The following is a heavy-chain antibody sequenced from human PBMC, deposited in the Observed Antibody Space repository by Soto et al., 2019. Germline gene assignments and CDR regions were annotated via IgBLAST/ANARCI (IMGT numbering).Heavy chain of an antibody. CDR1: GFTFSSFA. CDR3: AREDSIIIPAVSDF. J-gene: IGHJ4*02. CDR2: ISGSGGST. D-gene: IGHD2-2*01. Sequence: HPGGSLRLSCAASGFTFSSFAMSWVRQAPGKGLDWVSAISGSGGSTYSADSVKGRFTISRDNSKNTLYLQMSSLRAEDTAVYYCAREDSIIIPAVSDFWGQGTLVTVSS. V-gene: IGHV3-23*01.